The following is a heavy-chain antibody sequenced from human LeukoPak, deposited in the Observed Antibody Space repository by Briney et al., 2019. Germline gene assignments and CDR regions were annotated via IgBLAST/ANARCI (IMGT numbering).Heavy chain of an antibody. D-gene: IGHD3-22*01. CDR2: ISSNGGST. J-gene: IGHJ4*02. CDR3: ARGPDSSGYYHIDY. Sequence: GGSLRLSCAASGFTFSSYAMHWVRQAPGKGLEYVSAISSNGGSTYYANSVKGRFTISRDNSKNTLYLQMGSLRAEDMAVYYCARGPDSSGYYHIDYWGQGTLVTVSS. V-gene: IGHV3-64*01. CDR1: GFTFSSYA.